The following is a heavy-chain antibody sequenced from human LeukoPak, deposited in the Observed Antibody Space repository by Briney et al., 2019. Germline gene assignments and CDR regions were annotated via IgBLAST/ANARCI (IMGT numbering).Heavy chain of an antibody. CDR3: ARQALWFGEGGDNWFDP. Sequence: SETLSLTCTISGDSISTSDSYWGWIRLPPGKGLEWIGTIYHSGNTYYNASFKSRVTISVDTSKNQFSLKLTSVTAADTAVYYCARQALWFGEGGDNWFDPWGQGTLVTVSS. V-gene: IGHV4-39*01. D-gene: IGHD3-10*01. J-gene: IGHJ5*02. CDR1: GDSISTSDSY. CDR2: IYHSGNT.